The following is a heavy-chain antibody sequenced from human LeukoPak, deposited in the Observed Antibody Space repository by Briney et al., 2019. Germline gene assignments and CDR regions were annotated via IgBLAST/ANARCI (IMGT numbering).Heavy chain of an antibody. CDR2: IIPILGIA. CDR1: GGTFSSYA. Sequence: ASVTVSCKASGGTFSSYAISWVRQAPGQGLEWMGRIIPILGIANYAQKFQGRVTITADKSTSTAYMELSSLRSEDTAVYYCAREGSGKNFDYWGQGTLVTVSS. V-gene: IGHV1-69*04. D-gene: IGHD2-15*01. CDR3: AREGSGKNFDY. J-gene: IGHJ4*02.